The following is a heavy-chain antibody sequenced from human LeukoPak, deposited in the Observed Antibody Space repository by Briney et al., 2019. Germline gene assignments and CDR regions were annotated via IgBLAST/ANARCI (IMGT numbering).Heavy chain of an antibody. J-gene: IGHJ2*01. Sequence: GGSLRLSCAASGFTFSSYAMSWVRQAPGKGLEWVSAISGSGGSTYYADSVKGRFTISRDNSKNTLYLQMNSLRAEDTAVYYCASRIAATNTGGYFELWGRGTLVSVSS. CDR3: ASRIAATNTGGYFEL. CDR2: ISGSGGST. D-gene: IGHD6-25*01. CDR1: GFTFSSYA. V-gene: IGHV3-23*01.